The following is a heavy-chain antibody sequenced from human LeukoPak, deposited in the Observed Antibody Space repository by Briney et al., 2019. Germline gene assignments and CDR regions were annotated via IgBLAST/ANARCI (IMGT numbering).Heavy chain of an antibody. Sequence: PGGSLRLSCAASGFTFSSYWMSWVRQSPGKGLEWVANINQDGSENHYVDSVKGRFTISRDNAKNSVFVQMNGLRVEDTAVYYCVRAGGCSWSDFWGQGTLVTVSS. J-gene: IGHJ4*02. CDR1: GFTFSSYW. CDR2: INQDGSEN. D-gene: IGHD6-13*01. V-gene: IGHV3-7*01. CDR3: VRAGGCSWSDF.